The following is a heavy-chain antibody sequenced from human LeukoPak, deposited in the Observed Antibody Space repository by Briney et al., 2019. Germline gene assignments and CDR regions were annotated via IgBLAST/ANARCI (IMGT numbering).Heavy chain of an antibody. V-gene: IGHV4-31*03. CDR3: ARDSARGVSNYYYYGMDV. CDR2: IHYSGST. J-gene: IGHJ6*02. CDR1: GGSISSGGYY. Sequence: PSETLSLTCTVSGGSISSGGYYWSWIRQHPGKGLEWIGYIHYSGSTYYNPSLKSRVTISVDTSKNQFSLKLSSVTAADTAVYYCARDSARGVSNYYYYGMDVWGQGTTVTVSS. D-gene: IGHD3-10*01.